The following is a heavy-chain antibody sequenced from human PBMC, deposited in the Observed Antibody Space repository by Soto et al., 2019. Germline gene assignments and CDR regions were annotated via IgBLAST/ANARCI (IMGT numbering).Heavy chain of an antibody. J-gene: IGHJ4*02. V-gene: IGHV5-10-1*01. Sequence: GESLKISCHGSGYTFFSFWIVWVRQVPGKGLEWVGRIDPGDSSATYSPTFQGHVTISADRSTRSAYLQWRSLRASDTAIYFCARRYCSRADCYSDSWGQGSLVTSPQ. CDR1: GYTFFSFW. CDR2: IDPGDSSA. CDR3: ARRYCSRADCYSDS. D-gene: IGHD2-2*01.